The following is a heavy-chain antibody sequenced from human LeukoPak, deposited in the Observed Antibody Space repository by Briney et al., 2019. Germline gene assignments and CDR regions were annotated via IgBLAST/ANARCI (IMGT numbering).Heavy chain of an antibody. CDR1: GYSISSGYY. J-gene: IGHJ4*02. Sequence: SETLSLTCTVSGYSISSGYYWGWIRQPPGKGLEYIGRIYQSGSTHYNPSLKSRVTISVDTSKNQLSLKLSSVTAADTAVYYCARAREPLVFTYYFDYWGQGTLVAV. CDR2: IYQSGST. CDR3: ARAREPLVFTYYFDY. V-gene: IGHV4-38-2*02. D-gene: IGHD1-14*01.